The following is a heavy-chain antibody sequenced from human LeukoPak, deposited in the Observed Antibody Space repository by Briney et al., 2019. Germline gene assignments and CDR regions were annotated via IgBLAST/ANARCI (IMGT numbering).Heavy chain of an antibody. CDR2: INHSGST. CDR1: GGSFSGYY. CDR3: ARRRGYSYGYFPRTWFDP. J-gene: IGHJ5*02. V-gene: IGHV4-34*01. Sequence: SETLSLTCAVYGGSFSGYYWSWIRQPPGKGLEWIGEINHSGSTNYNPSLKSRVTISVDTSKNQFSLKLSSVTAADTAVYYCARRRGYSYGYFPRTWFDPWGQGTLVTVSS. D-gene: IGHD5-18*01.